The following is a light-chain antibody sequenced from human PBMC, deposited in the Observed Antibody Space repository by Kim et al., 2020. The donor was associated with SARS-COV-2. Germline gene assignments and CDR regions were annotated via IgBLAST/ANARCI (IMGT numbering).Light chain of an antibody. CDR1: QGISSY. J-gene: IGKJ3*01. Sequence: ASTGDRVTITCRASQGISSYLAWYQQKPGKAPKLLIYAASTLQSGVPSRFSGSGSGTDFTLTISCLQSEDFATYYCQQYYSYPLTFGPATKVDIK. V-gene: IGKV1-8*01. CDR3: QQYYSYPLT. CDR2: AAS.